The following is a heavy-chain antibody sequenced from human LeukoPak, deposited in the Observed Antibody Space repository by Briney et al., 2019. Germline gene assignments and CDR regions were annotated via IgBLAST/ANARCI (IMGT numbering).Heavy chain of an antibody. Sequence: GGSLRLSCAASGFTVSSNYMSWVRQAPGKGLEWVSVIYSGGSTYYADSVKGRFTISRDNSKNTLYLQMNSLRAEDTAVYYCVIWFGELLAYFDYWGQGTLVTVSS. V-gene: IGHV3-53*01. J-gene: IGHJ4*02. CDR2: IYSGGST. CDR3: VIWFGELLAYFDY. CDR1: GFTVSSNY. D-gene: IGHD3-10*01.